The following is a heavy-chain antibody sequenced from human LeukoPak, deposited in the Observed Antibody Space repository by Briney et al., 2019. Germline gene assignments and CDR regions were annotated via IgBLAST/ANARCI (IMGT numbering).Heavy chain of an antibody. Sequence: SETLSLTCAVYGGSFSGYYWSWIRQPPGKGLEWIGEINHSGSTNYNPSLKSRVTISVDTSKNQFSLKLSSVTAADTAVYYCARGGYGSGSYFYMDVWGKGTTVTVSS. D-gene: IGHD3-10*01. CDR1: GGSFSGYY. J-gene: IGHJ6*03. CDR3: ARGGYGSGSYFYMDV. V-gene: IGHV4-34*01. CDR2: INHSGST.